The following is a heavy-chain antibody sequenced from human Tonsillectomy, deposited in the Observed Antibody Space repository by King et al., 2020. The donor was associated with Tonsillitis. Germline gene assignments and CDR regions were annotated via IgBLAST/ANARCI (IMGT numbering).Heavy chain of an antibody. Sequence: VQLVESGGGVVQPGGSLRLSCAASGFTFSSYGMHWVRQAPGKGLEWVAFIRNDGSNKYYADSVKGRFTISRDNSKNTLYLQINSLRAEDTAVYFCARPYSSSHFDSWGQGTLVTVSS. V-gene: IGHV3-30*02. J-gene: IGHJ4*02. CDR1: GFTFSSYG. CDR2: IRNDGSNK. D-gene: IGHD6-6*01. CDR3: ARPYSSSHFDS.